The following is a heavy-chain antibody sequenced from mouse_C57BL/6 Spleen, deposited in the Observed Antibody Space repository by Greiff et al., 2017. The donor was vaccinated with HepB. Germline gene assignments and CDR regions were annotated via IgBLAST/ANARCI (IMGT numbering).Heavy chain of an antibody. CDR1: GYTFTDYY. CDR3: AREGWFLFAY. Sequence: EVQLQQSGPELVKPGASVKISCKASGYTFTDYYMNWVKQSHGKSLEWIGDINPNNGGTSYNQKFKGKATLTVDKSSSTAYMELRSLTSEDSAVYYCAREGWFLFAYWGQGTLVTVSA. D-gene: IGHD1-1*02. J-gene: IGHJ3*01. CDR2: INPNNGGT. V-gene: IGHV1-26*01.